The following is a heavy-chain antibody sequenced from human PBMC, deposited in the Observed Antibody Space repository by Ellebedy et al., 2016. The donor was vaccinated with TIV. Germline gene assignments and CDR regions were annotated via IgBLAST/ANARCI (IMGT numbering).Heavy chain of an antibody. D-gene: IGHD5-18*01. J-gene: IGHJ4*02. CDR2: INAGNGNT. CDR1: GYTFTTYA. CDR3: ARGYSYEFDY. V-gene: IGHV1-3*01. Sequence: AASVKVSCKASGYTFTTYAMHWVRQAPGQRLEWMGWINAGNGNTKYSQKFQGRVTITRDTSASTAYMELSSLRSEDTAVYFCARGYSYEFDYWGQGTLVTVSS.